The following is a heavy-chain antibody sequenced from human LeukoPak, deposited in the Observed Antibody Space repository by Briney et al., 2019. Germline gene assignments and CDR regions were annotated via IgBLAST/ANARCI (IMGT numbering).Heavy chain of an antibody. J-gene: IGHJ5*02. V-gene: IGHV1-2*02. CDR3: ARTNRELLGSDWFDP. Sequence: ASVKVSCKASGYTLTGYYMHWVRQAPGQGLEWMGWINPNSGGTNYAQKFQGRVTMTRDRSISTAYMELSRLRSDDTAVYYCARTNRELLGSDWFDPWGQGTLATVSS. D-gene: IGHD1-7*01. CDR1: GYTLTGYY. CDR2: INPNSGGT.